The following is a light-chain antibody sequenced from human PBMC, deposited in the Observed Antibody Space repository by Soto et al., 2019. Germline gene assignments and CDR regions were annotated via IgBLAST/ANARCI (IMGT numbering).Light chain of an antibody. V-gene: IGKV1-33*01. J-gene: IGKJ2*01. CDR2: DAS. CDR3: QQYEHPPT. CDR1: QNINNY. Sequence: QDNEATSLRSAAVGDRDTITFQASQNINNYLNWYQQKPGRAPKLLIYDASNLEAGVPSRFRGSGSGTDFTFTITRLQPDDIATYYSQQYEHPPTFG.